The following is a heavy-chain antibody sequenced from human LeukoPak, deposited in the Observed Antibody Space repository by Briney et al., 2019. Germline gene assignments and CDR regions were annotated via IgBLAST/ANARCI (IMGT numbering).Heavy chain of an antibody. J-gene: IGHJ4*02. CDR3: ARDLRWLQTFDH. CDR2: ISFDGSNK. D-gene: IGHD5-24*01. Sequence: KPGRSLRLSCAASGFSFSDYAIHWVRQALGKGLEWVAIISFDGSNKIYADSVKGRFTISRDNSRNTLYLQMNSLTAEDTAVYFCARDLRWLQTFDHWGQGSLVSVSS. CDR1: GFSFSDYA. V-gene: IGHV3-30-3*01.